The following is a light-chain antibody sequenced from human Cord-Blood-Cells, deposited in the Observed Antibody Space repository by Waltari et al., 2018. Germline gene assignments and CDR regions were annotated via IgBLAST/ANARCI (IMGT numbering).Light chain of an antibody. CDR2: GAS. J-gene: IGKJ1*01. CDR1: PSVLYISNNKNY. CDR3: QKYYSTPWT. Sequence: DIVMTQSPDSLAVSPGERATINCKSSPSVLYISNNKNYLALYQQKPGQPPKLLIYGASTRESGVPDRFSGSGSGTDFTLTISSLEAEDVAVYYCQKYYSTPWTFGQGTKVEIK. V-gene: IGKV4-1*01.